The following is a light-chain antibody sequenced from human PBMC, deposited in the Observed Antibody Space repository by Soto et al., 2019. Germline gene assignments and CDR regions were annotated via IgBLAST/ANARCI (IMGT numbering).Light chain of an antibody. CDR2: GAS. CDR1: QSVRSSH. Sequence: EIVLTQSPGTLSLSPGERATLSCRTSQSVRSSHLAWYQQKPGQAPRLXIYGASSRATGIPDRFSGSGSGTDFNLTISRLEPEDFAVYHCQQYSSSPLTFGGGTKVDIK. CDR3: QQYSSSPLT. V-gene: IGKV3-20*01. J-gene: IGKJ4*01.